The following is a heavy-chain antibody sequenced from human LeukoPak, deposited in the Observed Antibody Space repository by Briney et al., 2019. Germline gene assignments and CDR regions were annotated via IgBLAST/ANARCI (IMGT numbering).Heavy chain of an antibody. D-gene: IGHD5-12*01. V-gene: IGHV3-66*02. CDR2: IYSGGST. Sequence: GGSLRLSCAASGFTVSSNYMSWVRQAPGKGLEWVSVIYSGGSTYYADSVKGRFTTSRDNSKNTLYLQMNSRRAEDTAVYYCARDSGYSGYDFDYWGQGTLVTVSS. CDR3: ARDSGYSGYDFDY. J-gene: IGHJ4*02. CDR1: GFTVSSNY.